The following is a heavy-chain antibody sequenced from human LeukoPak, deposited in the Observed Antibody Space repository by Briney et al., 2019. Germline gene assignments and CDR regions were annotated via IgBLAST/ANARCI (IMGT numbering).Heavy chain of an antibody. CDR3: AKDHYEQQLVYDAFDI. CDR2: ISGSGGST. D-gene: IGHD6-13*01. V-gene: IGHV3-23*01. Sequence: PGGSLRLSCAASGFTFSSYAMSWVRQAPGKGLEWVSAISGSGGSTYYADSVKGRFTISRDNSKNTLYLQINSLRAEDTAVYYCAKDHYEQQLVYDAFDIWGQGTMVTVSS. CDR1: GFTFSSYA. J-gene: IGHJ3*02.